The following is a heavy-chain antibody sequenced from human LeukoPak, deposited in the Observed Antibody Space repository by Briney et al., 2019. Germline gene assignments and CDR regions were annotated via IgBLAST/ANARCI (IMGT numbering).Heavy chain of an antibody. CDR3: AARPTSTGVAPSDF. V-gene: IGHV3-23*01. CDR1: GLTSSSCA. Sequence: SGGSLRLSCAASGLTSSSCAMTWVRQAPGKGLEWVSAISGSGGSTYYADSVKGRFTISRDNSKNTLYLQMNSLRAEDTATYYCAARPTSTGVAPSDFWGQGTLVTVSS. D-gene: IGHD6-19*01. CDR2: ISGSGGST. J-gene: IGHJ4*02.